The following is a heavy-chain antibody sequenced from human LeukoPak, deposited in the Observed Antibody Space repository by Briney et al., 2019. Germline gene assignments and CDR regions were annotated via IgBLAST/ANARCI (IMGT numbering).Heavy chain of an antibody. CDR1: GGSISSSSYY. CDR3: ASFEVSSSWYPHLDY. V-gene: IGHV4-31*03. J-gene: IGHJ4*02. D-gene: IGHD6-13*01. CDR2: IYYSGST. Sequence: SETLSLTCTVSGGSISSSSYYWGWIRQPPGKGLEWIGYIYYSGSTYYNPSLKSRVTISVDTSKNQFSLKLGSVTAADTAVYYCASFEVSSSWYPHLDYWGQGTLVTVSS.